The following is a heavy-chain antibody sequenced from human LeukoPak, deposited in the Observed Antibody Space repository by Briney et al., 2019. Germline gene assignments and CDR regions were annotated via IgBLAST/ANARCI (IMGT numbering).Heavy chain of an antibody. CDR2: IKQDGSEK. J-gene: IGHJ4*02. CDR3: ATSRTLDH. V-gene: IGHV3-7*05. CDR1: GFTVSSDY. Sequence: PGGSLRLSCAVSGFTVSSDYMSWVRQAPGKGLEWVANIKQDGSEKYYVDSVKGRFTISRDNAKSSLYLQMNGLRVEDTAVYYCATSRTLDHWGQGTLVTVSS.